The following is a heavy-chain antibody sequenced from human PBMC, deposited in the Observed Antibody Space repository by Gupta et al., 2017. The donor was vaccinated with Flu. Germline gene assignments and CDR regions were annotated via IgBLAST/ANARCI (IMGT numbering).Heavy chain of an antibody. J-gene: IGHJ4*02. CDR1: GFTFSSYA. V-gene: IGHV3-23*01. CDR2: ISGRGDAT. Sequence: EVLQSGGGLVQPGGSLKLSCSVSGFTFSSYAMTWVRLAPGKRLEWVSRISGRGDATFYADSAKGHCTISRDKSKNTLYLQMNGLRVEDKAVYYCARESGRIMQDLDWLNWLDYWGQGALVTVS. D-gene: IGHD3-9*01. CDR3: ARESGRIMQDLDWLNWLDY.